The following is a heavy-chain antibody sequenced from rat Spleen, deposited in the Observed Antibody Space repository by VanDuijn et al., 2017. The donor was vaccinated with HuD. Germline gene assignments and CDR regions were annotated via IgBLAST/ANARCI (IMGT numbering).Heavy chain of an antibody. J-gene: IGHJ4*01. CDR3: ARHSNSGVGGVMDA. Sequence: EVQLVESGGGLVQPGRSLKLSCAASGFTFSDYGMAWVRQGPTKGLEWVASISTGGGNTYYRDSVKGRFTISRDNAKNTQYLQMDSLRSEDMATYYCARHSNSGVGGVMDAWGQGASVTVSS. V-gene: IGHV5S13*01. CDR1: GFTFSDYG. CDR2: ISTGGGNT. D-gene: IGHD4-3*01.